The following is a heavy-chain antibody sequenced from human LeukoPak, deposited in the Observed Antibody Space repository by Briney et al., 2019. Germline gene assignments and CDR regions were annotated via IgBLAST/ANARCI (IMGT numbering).Heavy chain of an antibody. D-gene: IGHD6-19*01. CDR1: GYSFSTYW. Sequence: GESLKISCKGSGYSFSTYWIGWVRQMPGKGLEWMGIIHPGDSETGYSPSFQGQVTISADKSISTAHLQWSSLKASDTAMYYRARMQTLGAVTGTDHFDYWGQGTLVTVSS. V-gene: IGHV5-51*01. J-gene: IGHJ4*02. CDR3: ARMQTLGAVTGTDHFDY. CDR2: IHPGDSET.